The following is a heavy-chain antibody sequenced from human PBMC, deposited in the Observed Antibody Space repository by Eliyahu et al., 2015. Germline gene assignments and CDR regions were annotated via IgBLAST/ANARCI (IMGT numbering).Heavy chain of an antibody. CDR2: VYYSGST. V-gene: IGHV4-31*03. CDR3: ARCAHANWFDP. J-gene: IGHJ5*02. CDR1: GGXISSGGYY. Sequence: QVQLQESGPGLVKPSQTLSLTCTVXGGXISSGGYYWSWIRQHPGKGLEWIGYVYYSGSTYYNPSLKSRVTISVDTSKNQFSLKLSSVTAADTAVYYCARCAHANWFDPWGQGTLVTVSS.